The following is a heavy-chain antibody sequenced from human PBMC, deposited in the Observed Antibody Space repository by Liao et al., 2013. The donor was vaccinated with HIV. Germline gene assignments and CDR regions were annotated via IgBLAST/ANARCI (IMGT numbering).Heavy chain of an antibody. D-gene: IGHD3-3*01. V-gene: IGHV4-4*07. CDR2: IYSSGSA. J-gene: IGHJ5*02. CDR3: ARTDQYYDFWNGYENWFDP. Sequence: QVQLHESGPGLVKPSETLSLTCTVSGGSISSYYWSWIRQPAGKGLEWIGRIYSSGSANYNPSLKSRVTMSVDTSKNQFSLKLSSVTAADTAVYYCARTDQYYDFWNGYENWFDPWGQGTLVTVSS. CDR1: GGSISSYY.